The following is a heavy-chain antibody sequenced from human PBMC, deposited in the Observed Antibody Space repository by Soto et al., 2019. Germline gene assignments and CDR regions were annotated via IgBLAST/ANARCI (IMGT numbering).Heavy chain of an antibody. V-gene: IGHV1-2*04. Sequence: ASVKVSCKASGYTFTGYYMHWVRQAPGQGLEWMGWINPNSGGTNYAQKFQGWVTMTRDTSISTAYMELSRLRSDDTAVYYCARAITGTQPHAFDIWGQGTMVTVSS. D-gene: IGHD1-20*01. CDR1: GYTFTGYY. CDR2: INPNSGGT. CDR3: ARAITGTQPHAFDI. J-gene: IGHJ3*02.